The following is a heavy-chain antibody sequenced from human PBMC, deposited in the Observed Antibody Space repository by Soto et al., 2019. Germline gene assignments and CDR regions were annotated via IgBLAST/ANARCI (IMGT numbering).Heavy chain of an antibody. CDR2: ISAYNGNT. J-gene: IGHJ5*02. D-gene: IGHD3-22*01. V-gene: IGHV1-18*01. CDR3: ARDHNYYDSSGYYPNWFDP. CDR1: GYTFTRYG. Sequence: ASVKVSCKASGYTFTRYGISWVRQAPGQGLEWMGWISAYNGNTNYAQKLQGRVTMTTDTSTSTAYMELRSLRSDDTAVYYCARDHNYYDSSGYYPNWFDPWGQGTLVTVSS.